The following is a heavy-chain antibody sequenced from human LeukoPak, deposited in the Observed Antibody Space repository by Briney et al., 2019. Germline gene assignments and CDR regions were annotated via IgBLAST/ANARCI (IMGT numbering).Heavy chain of an antibody. Sequence: ASVKVSCKASGYTFTSYGISWVRQAPGQGLEWMGWISAYKGNTNYAQKFQGRVTMTTDTSTSTAYMELRSLRSDDTAVYYCARDQGELLQSDAFDIWGQGTMVTVSS. V-gene: IGHV1-18*01. CDR2: ISAYKGNT. D-gene: IGHD1-26*01. CDR3: ARDQGELLQSDAFDI. CDR1: GYTFTSYG. J-gene: IGHJ3*02.